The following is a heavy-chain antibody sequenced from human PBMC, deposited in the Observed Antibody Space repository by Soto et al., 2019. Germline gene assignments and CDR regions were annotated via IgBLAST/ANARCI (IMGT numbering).Heavy chain of an antibody. Sequence: ASVKVSCKASGYTFTGYYMHWVRQAPGQGLEWMGWINPNSGGANYAQKFQGRVTMTRDTSISTAYMELSRLRSDDTAVYHCARDFAPVYCSGGSCYGVYYYYYGMDVWGQGTTVTVSS. CDR3: ARDFAPVYCSGGSCYGVYYYYYGMDV. CDR1: GYTFTGYY. J-gene: IGHJ6*02. CDR2: INPNSGGA. D-gene: IGHD2-15*01. V-gene: IGHV1-2*02.